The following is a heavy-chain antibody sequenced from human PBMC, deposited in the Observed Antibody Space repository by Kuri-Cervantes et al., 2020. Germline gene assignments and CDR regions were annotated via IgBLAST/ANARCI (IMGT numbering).Heavy chain of an antibody. CDR3: ARGHCSGGSCYRFDY. Sequence: ASVKVSCKASGYTFTSYGISWVRQAPGQGLEWMGWISAYNSNTNYAQKLQGRVTMTTDTSTSTAYMELSSLRSEDTAVYYCARGHCSGGSCYRFDYWGQGTLVTVSS. CDR2: ISAYNSNT. J-gene: IGHJ4*02. D-gene: IGHD2-15*01. V-gene: IGHV1-18*01. CDR1: GYTFTSYG.